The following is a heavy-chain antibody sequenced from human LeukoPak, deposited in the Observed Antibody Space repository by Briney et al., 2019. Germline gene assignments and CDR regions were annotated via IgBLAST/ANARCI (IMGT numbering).Heavy chain of an antibody. Sequence: GGSLRLSCAASGFNFIDYSMNWVRQAPGKGLEWISYIGISSGNTKYADSVKGRFTISRDKARNSLYLQMTSLRVEDTAVYYCARDHRHAFANWGHGTLVTVSS. CDR3: ARDHRHAFAN. J-gene: IGHJ4*01. V-gene: IGHV3-48*01. CDR2: IGISSGNT. CDR1: GFNFIDYS.